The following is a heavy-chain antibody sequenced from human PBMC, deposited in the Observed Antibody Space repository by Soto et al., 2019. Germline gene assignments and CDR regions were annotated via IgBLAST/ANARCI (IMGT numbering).Heavy chain of an antibody. J-gene: IGHJ4*02. CDR1: GFTFSSYG. CDR3: AKDPTPITMIVVAPIDY. CDR2: ISYDGSNK. V-gene: IGHV3-30*18. Sequence: HPGGSLRLSCAASGFTFSSYGMHWVRQAPGKGLEWVAVISYDGSNKYYADSVKGRFTISRDNSKNTLYLQMNSLRAEDTAVYYCAKDPTPITMIVVAPIDYWGQGTLVTVSS. D-gene: IGHD3-22*01.